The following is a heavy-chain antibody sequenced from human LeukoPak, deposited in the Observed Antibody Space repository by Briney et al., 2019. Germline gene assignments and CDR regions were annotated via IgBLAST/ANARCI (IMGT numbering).Heavy chain of an antibody. CDR2: IRYDGSNK. Sequence: PVGSPRLSCAASRFTFRSYGMHSFRQAPGKGLEGVAFIRYDGSNKYYADSVKGRFTNSRDNSKNTLYLQMNSLRADDTAVYYCAKDPNSSSWYNWFDPWGQGTLVTVSS. J-gene: IGHJ5*02. D-gene: IGHD6-13*01. CDR1: RFTFRSYG. CDR3: AKDPNSSSWYNWFDP. V-gene: IGHV3-30*02.